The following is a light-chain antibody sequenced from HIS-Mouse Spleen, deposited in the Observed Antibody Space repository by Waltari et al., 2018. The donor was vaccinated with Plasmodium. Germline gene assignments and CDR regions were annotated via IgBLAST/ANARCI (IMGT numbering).Light chain of an antibody. Sequence: SYELTQPPSVSVSPGQTASITCSGDKLGYKYACWYQQKPGQSPVLVIYQDSKRPSGIPERFAGSNAGNPATLTIGGTQAMDEADYYGQAWDSSTVVFGGGTKLTVL. J-gene: IGLJ2*01. CDR2: QDS. CDR1: KLGYKY. V-gene: IGLV3-1*01. CDR3: QAWDSSTVV.